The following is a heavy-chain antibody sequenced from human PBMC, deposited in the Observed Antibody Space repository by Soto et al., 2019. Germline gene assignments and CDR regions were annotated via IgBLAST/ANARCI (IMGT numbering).Heavy chain of an antibody. CDR1: GFTFSSYA. V-gene: IGHV3-23*01. CDR2: ISGSGGST. CDR3: AKKEGGNLALNYYYYGMDV. Sequence: GSLRLSCAASGFTFSSYAMSWVRQAPGKGLEWVPAISGSGGSTYYADSVKGRFTISRDNSKNTLYLQMNSLRAEDTAVYYCAKKEGGNLALNYYYYGMDVWGQGTTVTVSS. J-gene: IGHJ6*02. D-gene: IGHD3-16*01.